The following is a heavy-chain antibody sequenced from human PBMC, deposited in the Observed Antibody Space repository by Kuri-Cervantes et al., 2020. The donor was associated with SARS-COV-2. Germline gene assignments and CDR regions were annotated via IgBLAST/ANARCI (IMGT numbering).Heavy chain of an antibody. Sequence: GESLKISCAASGFTFDDYGMNWVRQAPGKGLEWVSGINWNGGSTYYADSVRGRFTISRDNAKNSLYLQMNSLRAEDTALYYCARSAAAGSAGDFDYWGQGTLVTVSS. J-gene: IGHJ4*02. D-gene: IGHD6-13*01. CDR3: ARSAAAGSAGDFDY. V-gene: IGHV3-20*04. CDR1: GFTFDDYG. CDR2: INWNGGST.